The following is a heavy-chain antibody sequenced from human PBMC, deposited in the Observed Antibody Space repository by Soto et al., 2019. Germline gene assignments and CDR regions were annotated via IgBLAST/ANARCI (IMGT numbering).Heavy chain of an antibody. V-gene: IGHV1-46*01. Sequence: ASVKVSCKASGYTFTSYYMHWVRQAPGQGLEWMGIINPSGGSTSYAQKFQGRVTMTRDTSMSTVYMELSSLRSEDTAVYYCARAGRIAARPDNWFDPWGQGTLVTVSS. CDR2: INPSGGST. CDR1: GYTFTSYY. CDR3: ARAGRIAARPDNWFDP. J-gene: IGHJ5*02. D-gene: IGHD6-6*01.